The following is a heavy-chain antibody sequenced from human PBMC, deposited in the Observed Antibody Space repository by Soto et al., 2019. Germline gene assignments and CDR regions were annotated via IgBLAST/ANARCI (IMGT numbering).Heavy chain of an antibody. CDR1: GYSFAGYW. CDR2: IYPGDSDT. V-gene: IGHV5-51*01. CDR3: ASSSNYYDSSGYYPAYYYYGMDV. Sequence: GESLKISCKGSGYSFAGYWITWVRQMPGKGLEWMGIIYPGDSDTRYSPSFQGQVTISADKSISTAYLQWSSLKASDTAMYYCASSSNYYDSSGYYPAYYYYGMDVWGQGTTVTVSS. J-gene: IGHJ6*02. D-gene: IGHD3-22*01.